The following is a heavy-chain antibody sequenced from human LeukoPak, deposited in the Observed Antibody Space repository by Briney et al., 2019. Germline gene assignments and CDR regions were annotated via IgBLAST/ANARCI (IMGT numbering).Heavy chain of an antibody. CDR3: ARYDDQVFHSYYYYMDV. CDR1: GFTFSSYS. D-gene: IGHD3-16*01. V-gene: IGHV3-21*01. CDR2: ISSSSSYI. J-gene: IGHJ6*03. Sequence: GGSLRLSCAASGFTFSSYSMNWVRQAPGKGLEWVSSISSSSSYIYYADSVKGRFTISRDNAKNSLYLQMNSLRAEDTAVYYCARYDDQVFHSYYYYMDVWGKGTTVTVSS.